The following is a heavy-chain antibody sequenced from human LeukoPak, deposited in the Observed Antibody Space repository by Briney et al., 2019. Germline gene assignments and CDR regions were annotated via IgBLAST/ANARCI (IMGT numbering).Heavy chain of an antibody. V-gene: IGHV1-18*01. D-gene: IGHD3-9*01. Sequence: GASVKVSCKASGYTFTSYGISWVRQAPGQGLEWMGWISAYNGNTNYAQKLQGRVTMTTDTSTSTAYMELRSLRSDDTAVYYCATTYYDILTGYYSPHDYGMDVWGQGTTVTVSS. J-gene: IGHJ6*02. CDR2: ISAYNGNT. CDR1: GYTFTSYG. CDR3: ATTYYDILTGYYSPHDYGMDV.